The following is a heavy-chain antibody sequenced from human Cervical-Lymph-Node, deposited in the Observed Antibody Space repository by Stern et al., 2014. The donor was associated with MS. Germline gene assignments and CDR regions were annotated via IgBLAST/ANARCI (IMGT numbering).Heavy chain of an antibody. D-gene: IGHD1-1*01. Sequence: VQLVQSGAEVKTPGASVKVSCKASGYNFDDYFIDWLRQAPGQGPEWIGRINPITGGTEYAQQFQGRVTVTMKTSINTAYMELSSLTSDDTAMYYCARDADNFDGGSLLHYFDSWGQGTLVTVTS. V-gene: IGHV1-2*06. CDR1: GYNFDDYF. J-gene: IGHJ4*02. CDR3: ARDADNFDGGSLLHYFDS. CDR2: INPITGGT.